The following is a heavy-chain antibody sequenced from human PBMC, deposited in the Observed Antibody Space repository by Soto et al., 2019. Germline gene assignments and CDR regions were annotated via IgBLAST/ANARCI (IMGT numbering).Heavy chain of an antibody. J-gene: IGHJ3*02. CDR2: ISYDGSNK. CDR3: VKSPSSFRHAFDI. Sequence: PGGSLRLSCAASGFTFSSYGMHWLRQAPGKGLEWVAIISYDGSNKYYADSVRGRFTISRDNSKNTLYLQMNSLRAEDTAVYYCVKSPSSFRHAFDIWGQGTTVTVSS. V-gene: IGHV3-30*18. CDR1: GFTFSSYG.